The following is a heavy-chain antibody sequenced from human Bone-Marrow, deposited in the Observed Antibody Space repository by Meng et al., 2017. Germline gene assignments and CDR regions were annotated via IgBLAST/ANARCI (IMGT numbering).Heavy chain of an antibody. J-gene: IGHJ4*02. Sequence: SLKISCAASGFTFDDYAMHWVRQAPGKGLEWVSGISWNSGSIGYADSVKGRFTISRDNAKNSLYLQMNSLRAEDTALYYCAREMGYCTNGVCSLPSDYWGQGTLVTVSS. V-gene: IGHV3-9*01. CDR1: GFTFDDYA. CDR3: AREMGYCTNGVCSLPSDY. D-gene: IGHD2-8*01. CDR2: ISWNSGSI.